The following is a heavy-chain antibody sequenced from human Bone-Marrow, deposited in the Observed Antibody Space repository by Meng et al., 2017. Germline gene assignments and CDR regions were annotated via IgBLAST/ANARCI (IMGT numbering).Heavy chain of an antibody. CDR2: IYSGGST. J-gene: IGHJ6*02. V-gene: IGHV3-66*02. CDR3: ARDPGDYDYVWGSYRNYYYYYGMDV. Sequence: GESLKISCAASGFTVSSNYMSWVRQAPGKGLEWVSVIYSGGSTYYADSVKGRFTISRDNSKNTLYLQMNSLRAEDTAVYYCARDPGDYDYVWGSYRNYYYYYGMDVWGQGTTVTVSS. D-gene: IGHD3-16*02. CDR1: GFTVSSNY.